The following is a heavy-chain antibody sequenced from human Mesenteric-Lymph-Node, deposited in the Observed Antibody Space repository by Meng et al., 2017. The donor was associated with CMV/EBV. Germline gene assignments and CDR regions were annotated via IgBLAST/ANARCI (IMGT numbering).Heavy chain of an antibody. CDR2: IYSGGST. V-gene: IGHV3-66*01. J-gene: IGHJ4*02. D-gene: IGHD3-22*01. Sequence: GESLKISCAASGFTVGSNYMSWVRQAPGKGLEWVSVIYSGGSTYYADSVKGRFTISRDNAKNSLYLQMNSLRAEDTAVYYCARDYDTSGYYKDWGQGTLVTVSS. CDR3: ARDYDTSGYYKD. CDR1: GFTVGSNY.